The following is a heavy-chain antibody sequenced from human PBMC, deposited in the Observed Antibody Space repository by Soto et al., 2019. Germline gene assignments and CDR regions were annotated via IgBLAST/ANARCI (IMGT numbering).Heavy chain of an antibody. V-gene: IGHV1-2*04. J-gene: IGHJ4*02. CDR2: IDPKSGGT. D-gene: IGHD2-8*01. CDR1: GYSFTDYH. Sequence: ASVKFSCKASGYSFTDYHIHWLRQAPGQGLEWLGLIDPKSGGTSTAQKFQGWVTVTTDTSVSTASMELTRLTSDDTAIYYCARGDSTDCSNGVCSFFYTNDMNGYFEYSGQGTPVTVSS. CDR3: ARGDSTDCSNGVCSFFYTNDMNGYFEY.